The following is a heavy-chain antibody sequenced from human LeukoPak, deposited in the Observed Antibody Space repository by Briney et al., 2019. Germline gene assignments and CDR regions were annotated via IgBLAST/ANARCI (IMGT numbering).Heavy chain of an antibody. CDR3: ARALRGVDTYYYYYMDV. D-gene: IGHD3-10*01. CDR1: GGTFSFYS. V-gene: IGHV1-69*05. J-gene: IGHJ6*03. Sequence: SVKVSCKASGGTFSFYSLNWVRQAPGQGLEWMGGIIPKFGSTNYAQKFHDRLSITTDESTTTAYMELSSLRSEDTALYFCARALRGVDTYYYYYMDVWGKGTTVTVSS. CDR2: IIPKFGST.